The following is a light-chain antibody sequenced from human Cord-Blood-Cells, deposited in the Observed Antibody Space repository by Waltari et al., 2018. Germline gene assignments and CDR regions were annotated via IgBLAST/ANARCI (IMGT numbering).Light chain of an antibody. CDR1: QDISNY. Sequence: DIQMTQSPSSLSASVGDRVTITCQASQDISNYLNWYQQKPGKAPKLLIYDASNLETVVPSRFSGIGSGTDFTFTISSLQPEDIATYYCQQYDNLLFTFGPGTKVDIK. CDR2: DAS. CDR3: QQYDNLLFT. J-gene: IGKJ3*01. V-gene: IGKV1-33*01.